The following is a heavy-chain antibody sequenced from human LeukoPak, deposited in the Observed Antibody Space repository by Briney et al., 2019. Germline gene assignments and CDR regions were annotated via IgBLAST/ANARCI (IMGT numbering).Heavy chain of an antibody. D-gene: IGHD6-6*01. Sequence: SETLSLTCTVSGGSINNNNYYWGWIRQPPGKGLEWIGNIYYNGRTYYSPSLKSRGTISVDTSNNQFSLKLSSVTAADTAVYYCARIPYSSSLTDAFDIWGQGTMVTVYS. J-gene: IGHJ3*02. CDR1: GGSINNNNYY. CDR3: ARIPYSSSLTDAFDI. V-gene: IGHV4-39*01. CDR2: IYYNGRT.